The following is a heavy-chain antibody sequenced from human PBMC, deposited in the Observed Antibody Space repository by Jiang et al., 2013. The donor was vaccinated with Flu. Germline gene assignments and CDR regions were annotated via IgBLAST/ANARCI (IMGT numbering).Heavy chain of an antibody. D-gene: IGHD6-13*01. CDR1: GGSISSSSYY. CDR3: AREQQLHAMDV. V-gene: IGHV4-39*02. CDR2: IYYSGST. Sequence: PGLVKPSQTLSLTCTVSGGSISSSSYYWGWIRQPPGKGLEWIGNIYYSGSTYYNPSLKSRVTISVDTSKNQFSLKLSSVTAADTAVYYCAREQQLHAMDVWGQGTTVTVSS. J-gene: IGHJ6*02.